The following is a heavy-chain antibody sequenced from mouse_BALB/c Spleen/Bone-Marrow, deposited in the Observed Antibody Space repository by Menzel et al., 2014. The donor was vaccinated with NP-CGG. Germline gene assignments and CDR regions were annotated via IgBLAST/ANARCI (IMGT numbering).Heavy chain of an antibody. J-gene: IGHJ2*02. CDR3: ARDIGGLLFDS. Sequence: EVKLMESGGGLVQPGGSLRLSCATSGFTFTDYYMNWVRQPPGKALEWLAFIRNKANGYTTEYSSSVKGRFTITRDNSQNILYLPMNTVRAEDSATYLCARDIGGLLFDSWGQGTSLPVSS. D-gene: IGHD1-1*01. CDR1: GFTFTDYY. V-gene: IGHV7-3*02. CDR2: IRNKANGYTT.